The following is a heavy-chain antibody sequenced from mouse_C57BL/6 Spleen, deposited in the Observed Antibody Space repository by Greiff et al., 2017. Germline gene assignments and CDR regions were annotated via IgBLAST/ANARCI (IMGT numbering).Heavy chain of an antibody. CDR1: GYTFTDYY. V-gene: IGHV1-19*01. D-gene: IGHD2-4*01. CDR3: ARAEQLRGNAMDY. J-gene: IGHJ4*01. CDR2: INPYNGGT. Sequence: EVQLQQSGPVLVKPGASVKMSCKASGYTFTDYYMNWVKQSHGKSLEWIGVINPYNGGTSYNQKFKGKATLTVDKSSSTAYMELNSLTSEDSAVYYCARAEQLRGNAMDYWGQGTSVTVSS.